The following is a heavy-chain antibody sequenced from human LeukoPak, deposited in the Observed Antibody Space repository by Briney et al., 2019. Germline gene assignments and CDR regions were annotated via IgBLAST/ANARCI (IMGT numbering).Heavy chain of an antibody. J-gene: IGHJ6*03. V-gene: IGHV4-39*01. CDR2: IYYSETT. CDR1: GGSINTANYY. Sequence: SETLSLTCTVSGGSINTANYYWGWLRQPPGKGLEWIGSIYYSETTYDNPSLKSRVTVSIETSKNQFSLRLSSVTASDTAVYYCARQRADYYYYYVDVWGEGTTVAVS. CDR3: ARQRADYYYYYVDV.